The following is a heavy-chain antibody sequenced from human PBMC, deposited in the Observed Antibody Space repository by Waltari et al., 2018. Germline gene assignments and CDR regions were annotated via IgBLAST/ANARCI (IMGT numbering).Heavy chain of an antibody. CDR3: AAESHSYGYFNY. CDR1: GGSLSTYY. Sequence: QVQLQESHPGLVKPSATLSLPCNVSGGSLSTYYLSWVRQPVGKGLEWIGRFYTSGSTNYNPSLESRVTMSVDTSKNQFFLRLSSVTAADTAVYYCAAESHSYGYFNYWGQGTLLTVSS. V-gene: IGHV4-4*07. CDR2: FYTSGST. D-gene: IGHD5-18*01. J-gene: IGHJ4*02.